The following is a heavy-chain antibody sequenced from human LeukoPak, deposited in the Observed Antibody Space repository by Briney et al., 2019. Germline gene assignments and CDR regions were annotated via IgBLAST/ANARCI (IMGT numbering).Heavy chain of an antibody. V-gene: IGHV1-3*01. Sequence: ASVKDSCKASGYTFTSYSVHWVCQAPGQRLEWMGWINAGNGNTKYSQKFQGRVTITRDTSANTAYMELSSLTSEDTAVYHCARGAAEGLDYWGQGILVTVSS. D-gene: IGHD6-13*01. CDR1: GYTFTSYS. CDR3: ARGAAEGLDY. J-gene: IGHJ4*02. CDR2: INAGNGNT.